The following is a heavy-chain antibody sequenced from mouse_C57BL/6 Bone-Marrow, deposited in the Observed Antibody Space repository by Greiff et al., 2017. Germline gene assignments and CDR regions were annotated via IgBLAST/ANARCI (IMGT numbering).Heavy chain of an antibody. CDR3: ARSYGSSFAY. J-gene: IGHJ3*01. D-gene: IGHD1-1*01. CDR2: ISNGGGST. V-gene: IGHV5-12*01. CDR1: GFTFSDYY. Sequence: EVQVVESGGGLVQPGGSLKLSCAASGFTFSDYYMYWVRQTPEKRLEWVAYISNGGGSTYYPDTLKGRFTIARDNAKNTLYLQMSRLKSEDTAMYYCARSYGSSFAYWGQGTLVTVSA.